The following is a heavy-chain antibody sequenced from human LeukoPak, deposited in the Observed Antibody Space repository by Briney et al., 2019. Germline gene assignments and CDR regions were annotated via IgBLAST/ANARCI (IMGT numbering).Heavy chain of an antibody. CDR3: AREFRAATVNDY. D-gene: IGHD6-13*01. V-gene: IGHV3-21*01. Sequence: PGGSLRLSCAASGFTFSSYSMNWVRQVPGKGLEWVSSISSSSSYIYYADSVKGRFTISRDNAKNSLYLQMNSLRAEDTAVYYCAREFRAATVNDYWGQGTLVTVSS. CDR1: GFTFSSYS. J-gene: IGHJ4*02. CDR2: ISSSSSYI.